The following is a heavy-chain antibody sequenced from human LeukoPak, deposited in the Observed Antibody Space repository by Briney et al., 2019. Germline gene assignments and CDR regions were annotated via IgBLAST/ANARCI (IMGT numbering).Heavy chain of an antibody. CDR3: ARARITLDV. J-gene: IGHJ6*04. CDR1: GFTFSSYS. D-gene: IGHD3-10*01. V-gene: IGHV3-30*03. Sequence: GGSLRLSCAASGFTFSSYSMNWVRQAPGKGLEWVAVISYDGRNKYYADSVKGRFTISRDNSKNTLYLQMNSLRAEDTAVYYCARARITLDVWGKGTTVTVSS. CDR2: ISYDGRNK.